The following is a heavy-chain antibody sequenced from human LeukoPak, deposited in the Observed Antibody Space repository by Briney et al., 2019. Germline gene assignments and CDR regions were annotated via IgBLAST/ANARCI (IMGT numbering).Heavy chain of an antibody. CDR1: GFTFSSYW. Sequence: QPGGSLRLSCAASGFTFSSYWMHWVRQAPGKGLVWISRINSDGSSTSYADSVKGRFTISRDNAKNTLYLQINSLRAEDTAVYYCARDRAPGYPVDYWGQGTLVTVSS. CDR3: ARDRAPGYPVDY. J-gene: IGHJ4*02. D-gene: IGHD6-13*01. CDR2: INSDGSST. V-gene: IGHV3-74*01.